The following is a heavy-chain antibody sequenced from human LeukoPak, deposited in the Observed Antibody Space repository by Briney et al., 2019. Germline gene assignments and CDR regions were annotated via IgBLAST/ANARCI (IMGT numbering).Heavy chain of an antibody. J-gene: IGHJ4*02. CDR3: ATDDHAY. Sequence: PGGSLRLSCAASGFTFSTYWMTWVRQAPGKGLEWVASINQGGIEKYYVDSVKGRFTISRDNAKNSLYLQMNSLRAEDTAVYYCATDDHAYWGQGTLVTVSS. CDR2: INQGGIEK. V-gene: IGHV3-7*01. CDR1: GFTFSTYW.